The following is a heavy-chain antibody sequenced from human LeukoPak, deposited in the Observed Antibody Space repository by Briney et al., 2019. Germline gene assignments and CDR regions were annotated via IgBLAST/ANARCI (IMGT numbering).Heavy chain of an antibody. Sequence: GGSLRLSCAASGFTFSDYYMSWIRQAPGKGLEWVSYISSSGSTIYYADPVKGRFTISRDNAKNSLYLQMNSLRAEDTAVYYCARVLGGSSWGYYYYYGMDVWGQGTTVTVSS. J-gene: IGHJ6*02. V-gene: IGHV3-11*01. CDR2: ISSSGSTI. D-gene: IGHD6-13*01. CDR3: ARVLGGSSWGYYYYYGMDV. CDR1: GFTFSDYY.